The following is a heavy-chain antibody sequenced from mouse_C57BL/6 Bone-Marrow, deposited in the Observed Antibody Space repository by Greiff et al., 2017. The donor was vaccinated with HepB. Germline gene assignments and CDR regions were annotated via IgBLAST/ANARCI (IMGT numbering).Heavy chain of an antibody. CDR1: GFSFNTYA. D-gene: IGHD1-1*01. CDR2: IRSKSNNYAT. Sequence: EVQLVESGGGLVQPKGSLKLSCAASGFSFNTYAMNWVRQAPGKGLEWVARIRSKSNNYATYYADSVKDRFTISRDDSESMLYLQMNNLKTEDTAMYYCVRTSRLLRWYFDVWGTGTTVTVSS. CDR3: VRTSRLLRWYFDV. J-gene: IGHJ1*03. V-gene: IGHV10-1*01.